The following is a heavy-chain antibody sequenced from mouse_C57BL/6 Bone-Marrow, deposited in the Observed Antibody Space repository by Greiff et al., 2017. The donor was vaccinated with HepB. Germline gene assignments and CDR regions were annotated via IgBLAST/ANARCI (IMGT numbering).Heavy chain of an antibody. D-gene: IGHD2-4*01. CDR3: TYDYDPWFAY. Sequence: QVQLKQPGAELVKPGASVKLSCKASGYTFTSYWMHWVKQRPGQGLEWIGMIHPNSGSTYYNEKFKGKATLTADKSSSTAYMQLSSLTSEDSAVYFCTYDYDPWFAYWGQGTLVTVSA. CDR1: GYTFTSYW. CDR2: IHPNSGST. J-gene: IGHJ3*01. V-gene: IGHV1-64*01.